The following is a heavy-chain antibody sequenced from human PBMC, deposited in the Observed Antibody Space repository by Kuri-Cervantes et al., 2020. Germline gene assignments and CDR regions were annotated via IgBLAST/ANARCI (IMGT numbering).Heavy chain of an antibody. CDR3: AYYYYGMDV. V-gene: IGHV3-53*01. CDR1: GFTVSSNY. CDR2: IYSGGST. J-gene: IGHJ6*02. Sequence: ESLKISCAASGFTVSSNYMSWVRQAPGKGLEWVSVIYSGGSTYYADSVKGRFTISRDNSKNTLYLQMNSLRAEDTAVYYCAYYYYGMDVWGQGTTVTVSS.